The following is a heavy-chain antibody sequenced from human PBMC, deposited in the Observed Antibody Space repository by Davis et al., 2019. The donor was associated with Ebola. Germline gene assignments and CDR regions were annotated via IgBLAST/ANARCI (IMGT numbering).Heavy chain of an antibody. CDR2: LGTSADT. CDR3: AKDLYSSGWWGGAFDI. CDR1: GFVFSSYV. Sequence: GESLKISCAASGFVFSSYVMSWVRQAPGKGLEWVSTLGTSADTYYADSVKGRFTISRDNSKNTLYLQMNSLRAEDTAVYYCAKDLYSSGWWGGAFDIWGQGTMVTVSS. V-gene: IGHV3-23*01. D-gene: IGHD6-19*01. J-gene: IGHJ3*02.